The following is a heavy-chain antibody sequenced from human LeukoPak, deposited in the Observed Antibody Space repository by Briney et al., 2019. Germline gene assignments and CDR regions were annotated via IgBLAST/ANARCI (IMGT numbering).Heavy chain of an antibody. CDR2: IYHSGST. CDR1: GGSISSSNW. V-gene: IGHV4-4*02. Sequence: SEALSLTCAVSGGSISSSNWWSWVRQPPGKGLEWIGEIYHSGSTNYNPSLKSRVTISVDTSKNQFSLKLSSVTAADTAVYYCARTKYYDILTGHDYWGQGTLVTVSS. J-gene: IGHJ4*02. D-gene: IGHD3-9*01. CDR3: ARTKYYDILTGHDY.